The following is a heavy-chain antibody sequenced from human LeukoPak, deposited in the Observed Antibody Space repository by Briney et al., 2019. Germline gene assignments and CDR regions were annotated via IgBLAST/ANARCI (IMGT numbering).Heavy chain of an antibody. CDR3: TRDCLRGYSYGYGY. CDR1: GFTFSSYA. J-gene: IGHJ4*02. Sequence: GGSLRLSCAASGFTFSSYAMSWFRQAPGKGLEWVGFIRSKAYGGTTEYAASVKGRFTISRDDSKSIAYLQMNSLKTEDTAVYYCTRDCLRGYSYGYGYWGQGTLVTVSS. D-gene: IGHD5-18*01. CDR2: IRSKAYGGTT. V-gene: IGHV3-49*03.